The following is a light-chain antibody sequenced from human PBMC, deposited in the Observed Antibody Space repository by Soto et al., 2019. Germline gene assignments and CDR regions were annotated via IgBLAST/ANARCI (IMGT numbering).Light chain of an antibody. CDR3: QQRWT. Sequence: EIVLTQSASALSLSPGERANLSCRASQSVSSYLAWYQQKPGQAPRLLIYDASNRATGIPARFSGSGSGTDFTLTISSLEPEDFAVYYCQQRWTFGQGTKVDIK. CDR2: DAS. CDR1: QSVSSY. J-gene: IGKJ1*01. V-gene: IGKV3-11*01.